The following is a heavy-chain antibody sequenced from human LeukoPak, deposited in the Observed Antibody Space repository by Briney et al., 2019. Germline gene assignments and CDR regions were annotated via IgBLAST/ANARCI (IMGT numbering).Heavy chain of an antibody. J-gene: IGHJ4*02. CDR3: ASFRVGRGAY. CDR1: RFSFSNYA. V-gene: IGHV3-30*03. Sequence: PGGSLRLSCAASRFSFSNYAMHWVRQDSGRGLEWLAVISHDGINTYYADSVKGRFTISRDNAKNSLYLQMNSLRAEDTAVYYCASFRVGRGAYWGQGTLVTVSS. D-gene: IGHD1-26*01. CDR2: ISHDGINT.